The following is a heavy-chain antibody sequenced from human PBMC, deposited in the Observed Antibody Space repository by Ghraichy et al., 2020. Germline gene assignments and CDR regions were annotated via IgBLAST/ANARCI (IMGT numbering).Heavy chain of an antibody. CDR3: ARGRPKWGTDEYYYYGMDV. CDR2: IYYSGST. J-gene: IGHJ6*02. D-gene: IGHD1/OR15-1a*01. CDR1: GGSISSGGYY. Sequence: SETLSLTCTVSGGSISSGGYYWSWIRQHPGKGLEWIGYIYYSGSTYYNPSLKSRVTISVDTSKNQFSLKLSSVTAADTAVYYCARGRPKWGTDEYYYYGMDVWGQGTTVTVSS. V-gene: IGHV4-31*03.